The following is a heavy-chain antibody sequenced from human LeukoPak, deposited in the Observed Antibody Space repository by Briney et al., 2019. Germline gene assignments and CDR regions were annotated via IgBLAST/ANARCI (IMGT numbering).Heavy chain of an antibody. V-gene: IGHV1-8*03. J-gene: IGHJ3*02. CDR3: ARGDIVVVVAASGGFDI. CDR1: GYTFTSYD. D-gene: IGHD2-15*01. CDR2: MNPNSGNT. Sequence: GASVKVSCKASGYTFTSYDINWVRQATGQGLEWMGWMNPNSGNTGYAQKFQGRVTITRNTSISTAYMQLSSLRSEDTAVYYCARGDIVVVVAASGGFDIWGQGTMVTVSS.